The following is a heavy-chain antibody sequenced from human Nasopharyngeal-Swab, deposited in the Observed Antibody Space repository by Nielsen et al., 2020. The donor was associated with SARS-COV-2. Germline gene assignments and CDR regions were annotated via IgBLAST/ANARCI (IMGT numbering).Heavy chain of an antibody. J-gene: IGHJ4*02. CDR1: GFTFDDYA. Sequence: GGSLRLSCAASGFTFDDYAMHWVRQAPGKGLEWVSAISGSGGSTYYADSVKGRFTISRDNSKNTLYLQMNSLRAEDTAVYYCAKDSRIQLWSSYYFDYWGQGTLVTVSS. CDR3: AKDSRIQLWSSYYFDY. V-gene: IGHV3-23*01. CDR2: ISGSGGST. D-gene: IGHD5-18*01.